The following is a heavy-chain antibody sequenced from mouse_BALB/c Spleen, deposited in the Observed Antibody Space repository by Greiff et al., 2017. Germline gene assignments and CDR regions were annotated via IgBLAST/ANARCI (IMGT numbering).Heavy chain of an antibody. J-gene: IGHJ1*01. V-gene: IGHV5-6-3*01. CDR3: AREGYRYDWYFDV. CDR1: GFTFSSYG. Sequence: EVQGVESGGGLVQPGGSLKLSCAASGFTFSSYGMSWVRQTPDKRLELVATINSNGGSTYYPDSVKGRFTISRDNAKNTLYLQMSSLKSEDTAMYYGAREGYRYDWYFDVWGAGTTVTVSS. CDR2: INSNGGST. D-gene: IGHD2-14*01.